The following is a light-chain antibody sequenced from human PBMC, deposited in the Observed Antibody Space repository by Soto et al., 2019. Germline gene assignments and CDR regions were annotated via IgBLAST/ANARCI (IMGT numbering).Light chain of an antibody. J-gene: IGLJ2*01. CDR1: SSDVGGYNY. CDR2: EVS. CDR3: SSYSRSSTLVV. V-gene: IGLV2-14*01. Sequence: QSLLTQPASVSGSPGQSITISCTGTSSDVGGYNYVSWYQQHPGKAPKLIIYEVSNRPSEISIRFSGSKSGSTASLTISGLQAEDEADYYCSSYSRSSTLVVFGGGTKVTVL.